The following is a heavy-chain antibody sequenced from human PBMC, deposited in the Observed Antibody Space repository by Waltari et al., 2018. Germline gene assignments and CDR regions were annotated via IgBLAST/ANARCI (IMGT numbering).Heavy chain of an antibody. CDR2: MNPNSGDT. Sequence: QVLLVQSGAEVMKPGASVKVSCKASGYTFTNYDIYWVRQAAGQGLEWMGWMNPNSGDTTYAQKFQGRVTFTRDTSTSRAFIEMSNLRSDDTAVYYCARARKSFWFDSWGQGTLVAVSS. V-gene: IGHV1-8*01. CDR3: ARARKSFWFDS. J-gene: IGHJ5*01. CDR1: GYTFTNYD.